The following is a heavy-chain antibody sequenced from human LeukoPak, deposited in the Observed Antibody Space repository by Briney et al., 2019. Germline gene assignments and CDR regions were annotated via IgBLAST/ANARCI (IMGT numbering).Heavy chain of an antibody. J-gene: IGHJ6*02. CDR3: ARGTFKDGLDV. CDR1: GGSISTFY. V-gene: IGHV4-4*07. Sequence: SETLSLTCTVSGGSISTFYWSWIRQPAGKGLDWIGRIHSSGSINHNPSLKSRVTLSVDTSKNQFSLKLTSVAAADTAVYYCARGTFKDGLDVWGQGTTVTVSS. CDR2: IHSSGSI. D-gene: IGHD2/OR15-2a*01.